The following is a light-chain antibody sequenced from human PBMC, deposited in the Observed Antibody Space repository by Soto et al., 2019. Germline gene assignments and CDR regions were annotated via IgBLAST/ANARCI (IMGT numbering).Light chain of an antibody. CDR2: GAS. CDR1: QDISNY. CDR3: QQYENRRT. J-gene: IGKJ5*01. Sequence: DIQIPESPSSLLASVGDRVTITCQSSQDISNYLNWYQQKPGKAPKLLIYGASHLETGVPSRFRASGSGTDFTFTISRLQPEDLATYYCQQYENRRTLGQGTRLEIK. V-gene: IGKV1-33*01.